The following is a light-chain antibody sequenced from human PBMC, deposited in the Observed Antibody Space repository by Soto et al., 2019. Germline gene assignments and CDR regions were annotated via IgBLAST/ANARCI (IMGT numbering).Light chain of an antibody. J-gene: IGKJ5*01. CDR2: GAS. CDR1: QSVXSSANSNNY. V-gene: IGKV4-1*01. Sequence: DIVMTQSPDSLAVSLGERATINGKSSQSVXSSANSNNYLAWYQQKPGQAPRLLIYGASSRATGIPDRFSGSGSGTEFTLTISSPQSEDFAVYYCQQYKNWPLTFGQGTRLEIK. CDR3: QQYKNWPLT.